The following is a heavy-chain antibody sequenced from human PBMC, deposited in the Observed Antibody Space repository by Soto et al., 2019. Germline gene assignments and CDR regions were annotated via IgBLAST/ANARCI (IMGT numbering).Heavy chain of an antibody. Sequence: PGGSLRLSCAASGLNFDNYAMHWVRQPPGKGLEWVSGINGNSGTTAYADSVKGRFTISRDNARKSLYLQMDSLRVEDTALYYCAKDYDVLTGPSAFFGLDVWGQGTTVTVSS. CDR2: INGNSGTT. J-gene: IGHJ6*02. CDR3: AKDYDVLTGPSAFFGLDV. CDR1: GLNFDNYA. V-gene: IGHV3-9*01. D-gene: IGHD3-9*01.